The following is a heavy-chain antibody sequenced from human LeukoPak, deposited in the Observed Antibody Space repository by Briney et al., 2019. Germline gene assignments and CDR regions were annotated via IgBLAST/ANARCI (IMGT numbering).Heavy chain of an antibody. V-gene: IGHV3-74*01. D-gene: IGHD1-26*01. CDR1: GFTFSSYW. CDR3: AREVLGVGSRPVGAPSYYYYYYMDV. Sequence: GGSLRLSCAASGFTFSSYWMHWVRQAPGKGLVWVSRINTDGSSTSYADSVKGRFTISRDNAKNTLYLQMNSLRAEDTAVYYCAREVLGVGSRPVGAPSYYYYYYMDVWGKGTTVTVSS. J-gene: IGHJ6*03. CDR2: INTDGSST.